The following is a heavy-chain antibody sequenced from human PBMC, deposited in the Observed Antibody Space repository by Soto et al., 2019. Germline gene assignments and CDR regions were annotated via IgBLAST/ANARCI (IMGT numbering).Heavy chain of an antibody. V-gene: IGHV3-73*01. CDR2: IRSKANSYAT. CDR1: GFTFSCSA. J-gene: IGHJ3*02. Sequence: PGGSRRLSWAASGFTFSCSAMHWGRQASGKGLEWVGRIRSKANSYATAYAASVKGRFTISRDDSKNTAYLQMNSLKTEDTAVYYCTRGKHEPFQLLVDAFDICGQGTMVTVSS. D-gene: IGHD3-10*01. CDR3: TRGKHEPFQLLVDAFDI.